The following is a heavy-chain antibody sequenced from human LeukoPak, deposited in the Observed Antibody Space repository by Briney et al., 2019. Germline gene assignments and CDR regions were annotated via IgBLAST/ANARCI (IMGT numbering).Heavy chain of an antibody. V-gene: IGHV4-61*02. Sequence: SQTLSLTCTVSGGSISSGSYYWSWIRQPAGKGLEWIGRIYTTENTDYNPSLRSRVTISVDTSKNQFSLSLSSLTAADTAVYYCARVADHGVHRFDYWGQGILVTVSS. CDR2: IYTTENT. CDR3: ARVADHGVHRFDY. J-gene: IGHJ4*02. CDR1: GGSISSGSYY. D-gene: IGHD4-17*01.